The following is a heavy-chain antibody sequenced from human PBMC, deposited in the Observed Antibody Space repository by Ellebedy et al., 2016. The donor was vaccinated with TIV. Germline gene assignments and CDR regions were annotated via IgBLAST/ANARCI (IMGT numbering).Heavy chain of an antibody. CDR3: TRDSGWEETD. J-gene: IGHJ4*02. V-gene: IGHV3-23*01. D-gene: IGHD1-26*01. CDR1: GFTVSDHG. Sequence: GGSLRLXXAASGFTVSDHGMSWVRQAPGKGLEWVSGINGRSDWTDYLDSVKGRFTTSRDNSKNTLHLQMNSLRVEDTAMYFCTRDSGWEETDWGQGTLVIVSS. CDR2: INGRSDWT.